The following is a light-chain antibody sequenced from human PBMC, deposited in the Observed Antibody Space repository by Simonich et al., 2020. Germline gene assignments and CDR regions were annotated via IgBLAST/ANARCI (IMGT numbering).Light chain of an antibody. Sequence: EIVMTQSPATLSVSPGERATPSCRARQSVSSNLAWYQPKPGQAPRLLIYGASTRATGIPARFSGSGSGTEFTLTISSMQSEDFAVYYCQQRSNWPLTFGGGTKVEIK. J-gene: IGKJ4*01. CDR1: QSVSSN. CDR2: GAS. V-gene: IGKV3-15*01. CDR3: QQRSNWPLT.